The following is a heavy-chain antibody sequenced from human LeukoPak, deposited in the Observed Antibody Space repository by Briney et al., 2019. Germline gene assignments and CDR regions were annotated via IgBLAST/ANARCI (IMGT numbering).Heavy chain of an antibody. J-gene: IGHJ4*02. CDR3: ARARLLGATIRDFDY. V-gene: IGHV4-31*11. CDR1: GGSISSGGYY. CDR2: IYYSGST. D-gene: IGHD1-26*01. Sequence: PSETLSLTCAVSGGSISSGGYYWSWIRQHPGKGLEWIGYIYYSGSTYYNPSLKSRVTISVDTSKNQFSLKLSSVTAADTAVYYCARARLLGATIRDFDYWGQGTLVTVSS.